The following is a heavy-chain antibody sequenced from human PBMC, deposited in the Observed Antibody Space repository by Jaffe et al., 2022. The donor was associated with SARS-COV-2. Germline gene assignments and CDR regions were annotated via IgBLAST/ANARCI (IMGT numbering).Heavy chain of an antibody. Sequence: QPQLQESGPGLVKPSETLSLTCTVSGVFISSSSYYWGWIRQPPGKGLEWIGSISYSGNTYYNPSLKSRVTISVDTSKNHFSLMLRSVTAADTAVYYCARLQDFWSGYYYYVEDDGNDYWGQGTLVTVSS. CDR3: ARLQDFWSGYYYYVEDDGNDY. V-gene: IGHV4-39*02. D-gene: IGHD3-3*01. CDR2: ISYSGNT. CDR1: GVFISSSSYY. J-gene: IGHJ4*02.